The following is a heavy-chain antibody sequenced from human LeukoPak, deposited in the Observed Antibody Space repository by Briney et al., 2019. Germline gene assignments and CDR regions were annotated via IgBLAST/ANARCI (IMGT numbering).Heavy chain of an antibody. D-gene: IGHD3-10*02. CDR3: ARVLPVPYLLDS. J-gene: IGHJ4*02. CDR1: GHSPTRGFY. V-gene: IGHV4-38-2*01. Sequence: SETLSLTCGISGHSPTRGFYWAWFRQSPGKALEWIATFFQSEKSFYNASLKSRVLMSLDTSKSQFSLNPTSVTAADTAVYYCARVLPVPYLLDSWGQGTHVTVSS. CDR2: FFQSEKS.